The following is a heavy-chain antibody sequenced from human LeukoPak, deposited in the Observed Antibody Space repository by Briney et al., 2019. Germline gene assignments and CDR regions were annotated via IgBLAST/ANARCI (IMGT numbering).Heavy chain of an antibody. D-gene: IGHD3-3*01. CDR2: ISGSGGST. V-gene: IGHV3-23*01. Sequence: GGSLRLSCAASGFTFSSYAMSWVRQAPGKGLEWVSAISGSGGSTYYADSVKGRFTISRDNAKNSLYLQMNSLRAEDTAVYYCARATPYYDFWSGYYADAFDIWGQGTMVTVSS. CDR1: GFTFSSYA. CDR3: ARATPYYDFWSGYYADAFDI. J-gene: IGHJ3*02.